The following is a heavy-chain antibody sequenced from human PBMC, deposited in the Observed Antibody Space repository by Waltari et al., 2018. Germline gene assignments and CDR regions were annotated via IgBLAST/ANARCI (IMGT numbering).Heavy chain of an antibody. D-gene: IGHD3-10*01. CDR2: LHYIEGT. Sequence: QVQLQLWGAGLLKPSETLSLTCAVYGASFSAYYWTCVRLPPEKGPEWIGELHYIEGTNYNPSLQSGGTISLDTSKNQFSLKVTSVTAADTAVYFCARGRTLDRGVRILTKYHYSVMDVWGQGTTVTVS. V-gene: IGHV4-34*01. CDR1: GASFSAYY. J-gene: IGHJ6*02. CDR3: ARGRTLDRGVRILTKYHYSVMDV.